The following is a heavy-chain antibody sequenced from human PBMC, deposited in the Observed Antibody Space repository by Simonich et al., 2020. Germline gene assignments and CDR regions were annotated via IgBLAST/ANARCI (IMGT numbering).Heavy chain of an antibody. CDR3: ARGKGWKNAFDI. V-gene: IGHV4-34*01. CDR2: INHSGSS. Sequence: QVQLQKWGAELLKPSETLSPPSPVYGGSFRGYYWSGIRQPPGKGRGGIGEINHSGSSNYNPSLKSRVTISVDTSKNQFSLKLSSVTAADTAVYYCARGKGWKNAFDIWGQGTMVTVSS. CDR1: GGSFRGYY. J-gene: IGHJ3*02. D-gene: IGHD1-1*01.